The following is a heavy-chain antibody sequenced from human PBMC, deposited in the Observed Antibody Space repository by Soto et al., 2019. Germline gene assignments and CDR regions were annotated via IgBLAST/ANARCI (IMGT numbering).Heavy chain of an antibody. J-gene: IGHJ4*02. V-gene: IGHV3-33*01. CDR3: ARDDDYDDNGLDL. CDR1: GFAFSNHG. CDR2: IVREGSEK. Sequence: QGQLVESGGGVVQPGRSLRLSCAASGFAFSNHGMHWVRQAPGKGLEWLAVIVREGSEKFYADSVKGRFTISRDNSKNTLYLEMSSLRAEDTAVYCCARDDDYDDNGLDLWGQGTLVTVSS. D-gene: IGHD4-17*01.